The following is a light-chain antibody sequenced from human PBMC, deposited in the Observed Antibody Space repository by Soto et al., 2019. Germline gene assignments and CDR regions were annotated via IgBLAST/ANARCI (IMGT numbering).Light chain of an antibody. Sequence: QSAPTQPASVSGSPGQSITISCTGTSSDVGGYNFVSWYQHHPGKAPKLMIYDVNNRPSGVSNRFSGSKSVNTASLTISGLQAEDEADYYCSSYTSGNTLVFGTGTKLTVL. J-gene: IGLJ1*01. CDR1: SSDVGGYNF. CDR3: SSYTSGNTLV. V-gene: IGLV2-14*03. CDR2: DVN.